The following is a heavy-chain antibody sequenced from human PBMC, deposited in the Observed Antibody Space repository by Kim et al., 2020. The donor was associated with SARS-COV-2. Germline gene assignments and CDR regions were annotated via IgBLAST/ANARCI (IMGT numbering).Heavy chain of an antibody. CDR2: FNTDETTI. Sequence: GGSLRLSCVASGFTFSSYWMHWVRQAPGKGLVWDSLFNTDETTIQYADSVKGRFTIPRDNAKNTLYLQMSSLRAEDKAVYYCVRSVDYWGQGTLVTVSS. CDR1: GFTFSSYW. CDR3: VRSVDY. V-gene: IGHV3-74*01. J-gene: IGHJ4*02.